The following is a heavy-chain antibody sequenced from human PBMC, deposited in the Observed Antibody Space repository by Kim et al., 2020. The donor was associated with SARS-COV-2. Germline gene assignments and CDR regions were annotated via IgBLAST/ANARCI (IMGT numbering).Heavy chain of an antibody. Sequence: GGSLRLSCAASGFNFKTYNMNWVRQAPGKGLQWVSSISMSSSYIYYADSVKGRFTISRDDAKNSLYLEMNSLGADDTAVYFCARDGYYDSTNFSYHYGMDVGAEGTSVPGPS. CDR2: ISMSSSYI. V-gene: IGHV3-21*06. D-gene: IGHD3-22*01. CDR1: GFNFKTYN. J-gene: IGHJ6*02. CDR3: ARDGYYDSTNFSYHYGMDV.